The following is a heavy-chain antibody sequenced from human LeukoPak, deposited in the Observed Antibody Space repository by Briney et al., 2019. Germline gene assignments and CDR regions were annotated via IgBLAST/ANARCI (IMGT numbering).Heavy chain of an antibody. V-gene: IGHV3-21*01. D-gene: IGHD5-24*01. CDR3: ARETPRRGETRDGYR. J-gene: IGHJ4*02. Sequence: GGSLRLSCAASGFTFSNCNMNWVRHAPGKGLEWVSSISPSSSSIYYADSVKGRFTISRDNAKNSLYLQMNSLRAEDTAVYYCARETPRRGETRDGYRWGQGTLVTVSS. CDR2: ISPSSSSI. CDR1: GFTFSNCN.